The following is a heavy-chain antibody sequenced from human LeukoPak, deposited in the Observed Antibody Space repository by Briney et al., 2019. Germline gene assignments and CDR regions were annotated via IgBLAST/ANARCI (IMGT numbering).Heavy chain of an antibody. D-gene: IGHD3-3*01. CDR3: AKDLGITIFGVVIHFGFDY. V-gene: IGHV3-23*01. CDR2: ISGSGGST. Sequence: GGSLRLSCAASGFTFSSYAMSWVRQAPGKGLEWVSAISGSGGSTYYADSVKGRFTISRDNSKNTLYLQMNSLRAEDTAVYYCAKDLGITIFGVVIHFGFDYWGQGTLVTVSS. J-gene: IGHJ4*02. CDR1: GFTFSSYA.